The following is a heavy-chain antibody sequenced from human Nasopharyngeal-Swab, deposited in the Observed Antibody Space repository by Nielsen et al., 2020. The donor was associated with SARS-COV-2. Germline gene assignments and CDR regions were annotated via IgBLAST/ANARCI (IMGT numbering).Heavy chain of an antibody. CDR1: GFTFSTCA. CDR3: AREFRRYNSSWPFDY. V-gene: IGHV3-30*03. J-gene: IGHJ4*02. CDR2: ISNDGSNK. Sequence: GASLKISCAASGFTFSTCAMNWVRQAPGKGLEWVAVISNDGSNKYYADSVKGRFTISRDNSKNTLYLQMNSLRAEDTAVYYCAREFRRYNSSWPFDYWGQGTLVTVSS. D-gene: IGHD6-13*01.